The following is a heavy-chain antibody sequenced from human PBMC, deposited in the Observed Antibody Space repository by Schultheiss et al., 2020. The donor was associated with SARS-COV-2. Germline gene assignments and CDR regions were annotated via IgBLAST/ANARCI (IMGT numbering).Heavy chain of an antibody. V-gene: IGHV4-61*09. CDR2: VYSSGST. Sequence: SETLSLTCTVSGGSISSGNYYWTWIRQPAGKGLEWIGHVYSSGSTNYNPSLKSRVSMSIDTSKNQFSLKLSSVTAADTAVYYCAISGYDALFDYWGQGTLVTVSS. D-gene: IGHD5-12*01. J-gene: IGHJ4*02. CDR3: AISGYDALFDY. CDR1: GGSISSGNYY.